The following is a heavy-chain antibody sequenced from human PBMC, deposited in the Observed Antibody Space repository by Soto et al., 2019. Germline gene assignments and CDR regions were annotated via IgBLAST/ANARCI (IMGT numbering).Heavy chain of an antibody. CDR3: ARRSDCSSTSCYGNAFDI. CDR1: GYTFTGYY. Sequence: ASVKVSCKASGYTFTGYYMHWVRQAPGQGLEWMGWINPNSGGTNYAQKFQGWVTMTRDTSISTAYMELSRLRSDDTAVYYCARRSDCSSTSCYGNAFDIWGQGTMVTVSS. J-gene: IGHJ3*02. V-gene: IGHV1-2*04. CDR2: INPNSGGT. D-gene: IGHD2-2*01.